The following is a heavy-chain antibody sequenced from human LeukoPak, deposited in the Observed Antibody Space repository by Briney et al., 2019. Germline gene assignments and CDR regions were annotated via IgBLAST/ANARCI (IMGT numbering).Heavy chain of an antibody. V-gene: IGHV3-7*03. J-gene: IGHJ6*02. D-gene: IGHD6-19*01. CDR3: AREYSSGWYNYYYYGMDV. CDR1: RFTFSSYW. CDR2: IKQDGSEK. Sequence: GGSLRLSCAASRFTFSSYWMSWVRQAPGKGLEWVANIKQDGSEKYYVDSVKGRFTISRDNAKNSLYLQMKILRAEDTAVYYCAREYSSGWYNYYYYGMDVWGQGTTATVSS.